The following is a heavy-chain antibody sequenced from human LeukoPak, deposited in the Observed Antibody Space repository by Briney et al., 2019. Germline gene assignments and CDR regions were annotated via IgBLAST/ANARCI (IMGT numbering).Heavy chain of an antibody. J-gene: IGHJ4*02. CDR1: GFTFSDHY. V-gene: IGHV3-11*01. CDR2: ISSSGTTI. D-gene: IGHD4-11*01. Sequence: PGGSLRLSCAASGFTFSDHYMSWIRQAPGKALEWLSYISSSGTTIYYTDSVKGRFTISRDNAKNSLYLQMNSLRAEDTAVYYCARGIGQYAKSYFDYWGQGTLVTVSS. CDR3: ARGIGQYAKSYFDY.